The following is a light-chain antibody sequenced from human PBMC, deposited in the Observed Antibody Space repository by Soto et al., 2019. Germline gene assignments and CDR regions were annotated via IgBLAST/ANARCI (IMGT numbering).Light chain of an antibody. J-gene: IGKJ1*01. Sequence: IVMTQSPATLSVSPGEGATLSCRASQSVSSKLAWYQQKPGQAPRLLIYGASTRATGIPARFSGSGSGTDFTLTISRLEPEDFAVYYCQQYGSSPQWTFGQGTKVDI. CDR2: GAS. V-gene: IGKV3-15*01. CDR1: QSVSSK. CDR3: QQYGSSPQWT.